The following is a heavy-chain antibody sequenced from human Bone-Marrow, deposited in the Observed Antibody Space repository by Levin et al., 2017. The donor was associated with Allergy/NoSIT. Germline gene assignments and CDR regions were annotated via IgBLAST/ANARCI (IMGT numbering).Heavy chain of an antibody. J-gene: IGHJ5*02. D-gene: IGHD6-13*01. Sequence: GESLKISCKASGYTSTKYFIHWVRQARGQGLEWMGVIDPSGGATAYLQKFQGRLTMTTDTSTSTVFLELRSLASDDTAVYFCASEGPVLGTGESWGQGTLLTVSS. CDR2: IDPSGGAT. CDR3: ASEGPVLGTGES. CDR1: GYTSTKYF. V-gene: IGHV1-46*03.